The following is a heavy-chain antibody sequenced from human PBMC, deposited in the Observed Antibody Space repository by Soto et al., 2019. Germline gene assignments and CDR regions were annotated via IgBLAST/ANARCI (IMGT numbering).Heavy chain of an antibody. Sequence: QITLKESGPKLVKPTQPLTLTCTISVFSFTTDGKCVGWIRQPPGKALEWLAIMYWDDEKRYSPSLKCRLTISKEASIKQVDLTVTNMDPADTATYSCANLYRDASGNRYYFDYVGQGTLVT. J-gene: IGHJ4*02. CDR1: VFSFTTDGKC. CDR2: MYWDDEK. D-gene: IGHD3-16*02. V-gene: IGHV2-5*02. CDR3: ANLYRDASGNRYYFDY.